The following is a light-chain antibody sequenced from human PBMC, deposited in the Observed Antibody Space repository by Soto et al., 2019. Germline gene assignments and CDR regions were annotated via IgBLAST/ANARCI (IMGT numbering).Light chain of an antibody. V-gene: IGKV1-39*01. CDR1: QSISSY. CDR3: QQSYSTVTT. CDR2: AAS. Sequence: DIQMTQSPSSLSASVGDRVTITCRASQSISSYLNWYQQKPGKAPKLLIYAASSLQSGVPSRFSGSGSGTDFTLTISSLQPEDFATYYCQQSYSTVTTFGGGTKVEIK. J-gene: IGKJ4*01.